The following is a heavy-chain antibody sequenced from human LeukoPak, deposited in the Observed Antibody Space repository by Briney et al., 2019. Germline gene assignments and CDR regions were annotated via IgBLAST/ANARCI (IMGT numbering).Heavy chain of an antibody. J-gene: IGHJ5*02. V-gene: IGHV3-53*01. CDR1: GFTVSSNY. Sequence: GGSLRLSCAASGFTVSSNYMSWVRQAPGKGLEWVSVIYSSGSTYYADSVKGRFTISRDNSKNTLYLQMNSLRAEDTAVYYCAREVITMVRGVEYNWFDPWGQGTLVTVSS. D-gene: IGHD3-10*01. CDR3: AREVITMVRGVEYNWFDP. CDR2: IYSSGST.